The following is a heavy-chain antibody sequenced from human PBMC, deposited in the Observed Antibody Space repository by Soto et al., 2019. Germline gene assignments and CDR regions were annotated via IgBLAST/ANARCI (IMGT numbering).Heavy chain of an antibody. Sequence: QVQLQESGPGLVKPSGTLSLTCAVSGGSISSSNWWSWVRQPPGKGLEWIGEIYHSGSTNYNPSLKSRVTISVAKSKNQFSLKLSSVTAADTAVYYCATLRYSSSWALDYGMDVWGQGTTVTVSS. CDR2: IYHSGST. CDR1: GGSISSSNW. J-gene: IGHJ6*02. D-gene: IGHD6-13*01. CDR3: ATLRYSSSWALDYGMDV. V-gene: IGHV4-4*02.